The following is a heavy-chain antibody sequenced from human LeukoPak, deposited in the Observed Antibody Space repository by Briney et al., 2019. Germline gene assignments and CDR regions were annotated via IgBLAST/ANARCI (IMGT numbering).Heavy chain of an antibody. D-gene: IGHD2-2*01. CDR2: IWYGGSNK. CDR3: ARGFKRYCSSTSCYGTFDY. CDR1: GFTFSSYG. V-gene: IGHV3-33*08. J-gene: IGHJ4*02. Sequence: GGSLRLSCAASGFTFSSYGMHWVRQAPGKGLEWVAVIWYGGSNKYYADSVKGRFTISRDNSKNTLYLQMNSLRAEDTAVYYCARGFKRYCSSTSCYGTFDYWGQGTLVTVSS.